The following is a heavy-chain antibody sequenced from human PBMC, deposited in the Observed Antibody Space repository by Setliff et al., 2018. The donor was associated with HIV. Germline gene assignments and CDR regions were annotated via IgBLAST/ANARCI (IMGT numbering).Heavy chain of an antibody. J-gene: IGHJ4*02. CDR3: AGVPTGTTSAFDY. V-gene: IGHV3-23*01. CDR2: ISGSGGST. Sequence: GSLRLSCIASGFTFSSYAVSWVRQAPGKGLEWVSTISGSGGSTYYADSVKGRFTIFRDNAQNTLYLQMNSLRGEDTAVYYCAGVPTGTTSAFDYWGQGTLVTVSS. CDR1: GFTFSSYA. D-gene: IGHD1-7*01.